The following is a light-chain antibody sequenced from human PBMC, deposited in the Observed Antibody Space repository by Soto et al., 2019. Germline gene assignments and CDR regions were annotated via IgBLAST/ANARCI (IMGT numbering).Light chain of an antibody. CDR1: QSVSSN. CDR3: QQYNNWPPIT. CDR2: GAS. Sequence: EIVMTQSPATLSVSPGERATLSCRASQSVSSNLAWYQQKPGQAPRLLIYGASTRATGIPARFSGSGSGTEFTLTVSRLQSEDLAVYYCQQYNNWPPITFAQVTRLEIK. J-gene: IGKJ5*01. V-gene: IGKV3-15*01.